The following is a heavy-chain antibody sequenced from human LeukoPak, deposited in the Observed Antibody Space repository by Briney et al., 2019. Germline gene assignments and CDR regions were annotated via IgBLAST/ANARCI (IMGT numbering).Heavy chain of an antibody. Sequence: SETLSLTCTVSGGSISSSSYYWGWIRQPPGKGLEWIGSIYHSGSTYYNPSLKSRVTISVDTSKNQFSLKLSSVTAADTAVYYCARKMDWFDPWGQGTLVTVSS. V-gene: IGHV4-39*07. D-gene: IGHD5-24*01. CDR1: GGSISSSSYY. J-gene: IGHJ5*02. CDR3: ARKMDWFDP. CDR2: IYHSGST.